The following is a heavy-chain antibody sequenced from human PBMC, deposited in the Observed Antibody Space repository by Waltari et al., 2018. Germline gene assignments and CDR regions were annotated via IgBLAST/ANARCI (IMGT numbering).Heavy chain of an antibody. J-gene: IGHJ4*02. CDR1: GFTFSSYC. V-gene: IGHV3-74*01. CDR3: ARANPADFDY. Sequence: EVQLVESGGGLVQPGGSLRLSCAASGFTFSSYCIHWVRQAPGKGRVWVSRIKSDGICVNYADSVKGRFTISRDNAKNTVYLQMNSLRAEDTAVYYCARANPADFDYWGQGVLVTVSS. CDR2: IKSDGICV.